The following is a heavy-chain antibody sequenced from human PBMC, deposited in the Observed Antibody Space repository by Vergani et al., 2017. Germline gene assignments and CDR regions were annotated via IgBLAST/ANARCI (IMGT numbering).Heavy chain of an antibody. D-gene: IGHD2-15*01. V-gene: IGHV4-39*01. Sequence: QLQLQESGPGLVKPSETLSLTCTVSGGSISSSSYYWGWIRQPPGKGLEWIGSIYYSGSTYYNPSLKSRVTISVDTSKNQFSLKLSSVTAADTAVYYCARGGDCSGGSGSLDYWGQGTLVTVSS. CDR1: GGSISSSSYY. J-gene: IGHJ4*02. CDR2: IYYSGST. CDR3: ARGGDCSGGSGSLDY.